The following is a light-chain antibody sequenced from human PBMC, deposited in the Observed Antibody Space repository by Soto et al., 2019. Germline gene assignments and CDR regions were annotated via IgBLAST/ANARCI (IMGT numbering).Light chain of an antibody. CDR3: QQYNDWPPIT. V-gene: IGKV3-15*01. J-gene: IGKJ5*01. CDR1: QSISSS. CDR2: GAS. Sequence: EIVLTQSPGILSLSPGERASLSCGASQSISSSFLAWYQQKPGQAPRLLIYGASTRATGIPARFSGSGSGTEFTLTIHSVQSEDFAVYYCQQYNDWPPITFGQGTRLEIK.